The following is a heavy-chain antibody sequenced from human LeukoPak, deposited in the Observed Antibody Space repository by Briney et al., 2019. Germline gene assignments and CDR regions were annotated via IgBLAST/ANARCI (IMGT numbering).Heavy chain of an antibody. D-gene: IGHD3-16*02. V-gene: IGHV1-18*01. J-gene: IGHJ4*02. CDR3: ARDKDYRFDY. CDR1: GYTFTDNG. Sequence: ASVKVSCKASGYTFTDNGISWVRQAPGEGLEWMRWISAKSGKTNFAQRFQGRVTMTRETSSSTVYMELRSLRSDDTAVYFCARDKDYRFDYWGQGTLVSVTS. CDR2: ISAKSGKT.